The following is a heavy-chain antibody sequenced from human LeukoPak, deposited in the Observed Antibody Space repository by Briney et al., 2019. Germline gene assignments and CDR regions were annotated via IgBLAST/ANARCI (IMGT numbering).Heavy chain of an antibody. CDR3: VKVNRYCSGGSCYSAYYYGMDV. CDR1: GFTFSNYA. J-gene: IGHJ6*02. D-gene: IGHD2-15*01. Sequence: GGPLRLSCSASGFTFSNYAMHWVRKAPGKGREYILAISTNGGSTYYADSVKGRFTISRDNSKDTLYLQMSSLRAEDTAVYYCVKVNRYCSGGSCYSAYYYGMDVWGQGATVTVFS. V-gene: IGHV3-64D*09. CDR2: ISTNGGST.